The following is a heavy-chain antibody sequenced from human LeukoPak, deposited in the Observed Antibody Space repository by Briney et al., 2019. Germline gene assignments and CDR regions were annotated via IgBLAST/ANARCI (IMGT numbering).Heavy chain of an antibody. CDR2: IRYDGSIK. J-gene: IGHJ6*04. V-gene: IGHV3-30*02. CDR1: GFSFSNHA. CDR3: AELGITMIGGV. Sequence: GGSLRLSCAASGFSFSNHAMHWVRQAPGKGLEWVAFIRYDGSIKYYADSVKGRFSFSRDNSKNTLYLQMNSLRAEDTAVYYCAELGITMIGGVWGKGTTVTISS. D-gene: IGHD3-10*02.